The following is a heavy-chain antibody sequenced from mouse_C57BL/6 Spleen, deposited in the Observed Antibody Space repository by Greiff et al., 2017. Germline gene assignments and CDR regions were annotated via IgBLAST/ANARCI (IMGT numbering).Heavy chain of an antibody. Sequence: VKVVESGPELVKPGASVKLSCKASGYTFTSYDINWVKQRPGQGLEWIGWIYPRDGSTKYNEKFKGKATLTVDTSSSSAYMELHSLTSEDSAVYFCARSRLAVVPDFFDYWGQGTTLTVSS. CDR1: GYTFTSYD. D-gene: IGHD1-1*01. CDR2: IYPRDGST. V-gene: IGHV1-85*01. CDR3: ARSRLAVVPDFFDY. J-gene: IGHJ2*01.